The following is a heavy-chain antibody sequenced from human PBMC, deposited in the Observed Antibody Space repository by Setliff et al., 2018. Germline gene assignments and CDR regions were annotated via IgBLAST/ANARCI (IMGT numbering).Heavy chain of an antibody. J-gene: IGHJ5*02. CDR3: ARDLQLSSWFDP. V-gene: IGHV4-4*07. CDR2: IYIGGSA. Sequence: LSLTCTVSGGSISSYYWSWIRQPAGKGLEWIGHIYIGGSANYNPSLKSRVTISVDTSKNQFSLKLSSVTAADTAVYYCARDLQLSSWFDPWGQGTLVTVSS. CDR1: GGSISSYY. D-gene: IGHD1-1*01.